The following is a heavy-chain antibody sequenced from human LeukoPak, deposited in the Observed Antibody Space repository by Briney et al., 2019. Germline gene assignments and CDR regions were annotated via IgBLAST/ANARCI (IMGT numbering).Heavy chain of an antibody. V-gene: IGHV4-59*01. Sequence: SETLSLTCAVYGGSFSGYYWSWIRQPPGKGLEWIGYIYYSGSTNYNPSLKSRVTISVDTSKNQFSLKLSSVTAADTAVYYCARGTGYSGYDYGYWGQGTLVTVSS. J-gene: IGHJ4*02. D-gene: IGHD5-12*01. CDR1: GGSFSGYY. CDR2: IYYSGST. CDR3: ARGTGYSGYDYGY.